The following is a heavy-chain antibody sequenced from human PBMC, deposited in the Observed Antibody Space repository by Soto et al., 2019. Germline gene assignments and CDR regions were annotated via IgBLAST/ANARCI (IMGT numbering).Heavy chain of an antibody. D-gene: IGHD3-22*01. J-gene: IGHJ4*02. Sequence: PGGSLRLSCTASGFTFNRDSMNWLRQAPGKGLEWVSSITTSGSDIYYADSVKGRFTIPRDNAKNSLFLQMNSLRVEDTAVYYCANDPDSSGYFDYWGQGTLVTVSS. V-gene: IGHV3-21*04. CDR2: ITTSGSDI. CDR3: ANDPDSSGYFDY. CDR1: GFTFNRDS.